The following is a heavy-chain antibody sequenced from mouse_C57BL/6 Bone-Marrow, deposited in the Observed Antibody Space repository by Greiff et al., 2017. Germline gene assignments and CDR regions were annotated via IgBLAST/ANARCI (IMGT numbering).Heavy chain of an antibody. CDR2: ISSGGSYP. D-gene: IGHD4-1*01. CDR3: ARQPWVGFYY. V-gene: IGHV5-6*01. Sequence: EVKLMESGGDLVKPGGSLKLSCAASGFTFRSYAMSFVRQTPDTRLVWVSTISSGGSYPYYPDSVKGRFTISRDHAKNTLYLQMSCLKSEDTAMYYCARQPWVGFYYWGQGTTLTVSS. J-gene: IGHJ2*01. CDR1: GFTFRSYA.